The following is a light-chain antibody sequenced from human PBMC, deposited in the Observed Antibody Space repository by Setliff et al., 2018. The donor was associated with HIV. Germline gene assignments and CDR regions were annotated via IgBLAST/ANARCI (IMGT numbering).Light chain of an antibody. CDR2: DVN. J-gene: IGLJ1*01. CDR3: CSFAGTYTSLYI. V-gene: IGLV2-11*01. CDR1: SSDVGGYNY. Sequence: QSALTQPRSVSGSPGQSVTISCTGTSSDVGGYNYISWYQQNPGKAPKLMIYDVNQRPSGVPDRFSGSKSGNTASLTISGLQAEDEADYFCCSFAGTYTSLYIFGPGTKVTVL.